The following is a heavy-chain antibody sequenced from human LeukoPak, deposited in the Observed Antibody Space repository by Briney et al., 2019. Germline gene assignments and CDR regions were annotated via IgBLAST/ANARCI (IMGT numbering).Heavy chain of an antibody. V-gene: IGHV3-23*01. J-gene: IGHJ6*02. Sequence: GGSLRLSCAASGFTFSSYAMSWVRQAPGKGLEWVSAISGSGGSTYYADSVKGRFTISRDNSKNTLYLQMNSLRAEDTAVYYCARVAGAIDYYYYGMDVWGQGTTVTVSS. CDR1: GFTFSSYA. D-gene: IGHD1-26*01. CDR2: ISGSGGST. CDR3: ARVAGAIDYYYYGMDV.